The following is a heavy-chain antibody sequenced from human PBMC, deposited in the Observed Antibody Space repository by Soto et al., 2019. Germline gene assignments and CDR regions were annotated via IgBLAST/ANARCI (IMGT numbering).Heavy chain of an antibody. Sequence: QVQLVQSGTEVKKSGSSVKVSCRASGGTSSNFVITWVRQVPGQGLEWLGGILPMFGAVKYAQKFQDRLIITADRSTQTAAMELGSLRSEDTAVYYCARPKRSGYDRGDSYYHTVDVWGHGTTVTVS. CDR2: ILPMFGAV. CDR3: ARPKRSGYDRGDSYYHTVDV. V-gene: IGHV1-69*06. D-gene: IGHD3-3*01. J-gene: IGHJ6*02. CDR1: GGTSSNFV.